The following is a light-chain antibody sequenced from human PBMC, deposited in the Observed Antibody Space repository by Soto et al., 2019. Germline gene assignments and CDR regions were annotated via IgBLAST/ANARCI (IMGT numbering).Light chain of an antibody. CDR3: DSRA. CDR1: QTIGNY. J-gene: IGKJ5*01. V-gene: IGKV3-11*01. Sequence: IVLTQSPATLSLSPGERATLSCRASQTIGNYLAWYQQKPGQAPRLLIFDASNRATDIPDRFSGSGSGTDFTLTISRLQPGDFATYFCDSRAFGQGTPL. CDR2: DAS.